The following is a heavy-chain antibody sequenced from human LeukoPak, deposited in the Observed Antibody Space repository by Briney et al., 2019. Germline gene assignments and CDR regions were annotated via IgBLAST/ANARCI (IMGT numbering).Heavy chain of an antibody. CDR1: GGTSARHT. CDR3: AREADNMMVRGASCLF. Sequence: ASVKPSCTTSGGTSARHTITSGREAPGQGLEWMGGIIPLFGIPNYAQKFQGRVTITASDFTNTAHLELSSLRSDDTAVYFCAREADNMMVRGASCLFWGQRTLVTVSS. CDR2: IIPLFGIP. V-gene: IGHV1-69*13. J-gene: IGHJ4*02. D-gene: IGHD3-10*01.